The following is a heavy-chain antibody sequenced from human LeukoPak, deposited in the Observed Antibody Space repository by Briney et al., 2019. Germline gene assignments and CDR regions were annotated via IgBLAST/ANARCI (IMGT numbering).Heavy chain of an antibody. CDR3: ARVDLLTGYYFFDY. CDR1: GYTFTDYY. V-gene: IGHV1-18*04. CDR2: IRGDNGNT. J-gene: IGHJ4*02. D-gene: IGHD3-9*01. Sequence: ASVKVSCKASGYTFTDYYMHWVRQAPGQGLEWVGWIRGDNGNTNYAQKFQGRVTMTTDTSTSTVYMELKSLGSDETAVYYCARVDLLTGYYFFDYWGQGTLVTVSS.